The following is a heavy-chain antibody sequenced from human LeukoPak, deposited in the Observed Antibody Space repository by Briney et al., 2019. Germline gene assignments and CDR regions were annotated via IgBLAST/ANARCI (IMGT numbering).Heavy chain of an antibody. Sequence: SETLSLTCTVSGGSISSYSWSWIRQPPGKGLEWIGYIYYSGSTNYNPSLKSRVTMSKDTSTNQFSLKLTSVTAADTAVYYCARRNDYGDYGGGWFDPWGQGTLVTVSS. D-gene: IGHD4-17*01. V-gene: IGHV4-59*08. CDR1: GGSISSYS. CDR2: IYYSGST. CDR3: ARRNDYGDYGGGWFDP. J-gene: IGHJ5*02.